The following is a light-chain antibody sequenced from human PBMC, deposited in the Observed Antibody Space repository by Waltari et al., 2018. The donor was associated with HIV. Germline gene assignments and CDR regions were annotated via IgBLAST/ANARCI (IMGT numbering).Light chain of an antibody. J-gene: IGKJ4*01. CDR1: RPILYSSDNRNY. CDR2: WAS. V-gene: IGKV4-1*01. Sequence: DIVMTQSPDSLPVSLGERAPINCPSSRPILYSSDNRNYLAWDQQKPRQPPKLLISWASTRESGVPDRFSGSGSGTDVTLTITRLQAEDVALYHCQQYFRIPPTFGGGTKVEIK. CDR3: QQYFRIPPT.